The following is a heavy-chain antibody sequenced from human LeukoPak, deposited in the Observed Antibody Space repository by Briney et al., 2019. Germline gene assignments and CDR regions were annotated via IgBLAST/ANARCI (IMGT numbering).Heavy chain of an antibody. CDR3: AKLLAAAGTRQFDY. J-gene: IGHJ4*02. CDR1: GFTFSSYE. V-gene: IGHV3-48*01. D-gene: IGHD6-13*01. Sequence: QAGGSLRLSCAASGFTFSSYEMNWVRQAPGKGLEWLSHISSSGSTKYYADSVKGRFTISRDNSKNTLYLQMNSLRAEDTAVYYCAKLLAAAGTRQFDYWGQGTLVTVSS. CDR2: ISSSGSTK.